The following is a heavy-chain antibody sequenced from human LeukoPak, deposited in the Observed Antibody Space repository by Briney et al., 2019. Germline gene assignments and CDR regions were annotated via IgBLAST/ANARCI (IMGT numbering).Heavy chain of an antibody. CDR3: AKDRDDYVWGCFFQAEDGIRDVRSVSAFLLNRSSDL. CDR2: ISGGGGST. D-gene: IGHD3-16*01. Sequence: GKELEWISVISGGGGSTYYADSVIGRFTISRVNSKDTLYLQMNSLRAEDTAVFYCAKDRDDYVWGCFFQAEDGIRDVRSVSAFLLNRSSDL. V-gene: IGHV3-23*01. J-gene: IGHJ2*01.